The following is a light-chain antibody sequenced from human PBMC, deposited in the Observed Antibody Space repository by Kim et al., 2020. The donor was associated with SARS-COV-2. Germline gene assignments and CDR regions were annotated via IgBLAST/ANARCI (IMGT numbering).Light chain of an antibody. V-gene: IGLV2-11*01. CDR1: SSVVGDYEY. Sequence: QSVVTQPRSVSGSPGQSVTLSCTATSSVVGDYEYVSWYQQHPGKAPKLIIYQVNKRPSGVPDRFSGSKSGYRASLTISGLQADDEADYYCCSHAGTFYVFGPGTKVTVL. CDR2: QVN. CDR3: CSHAGTFYV. J-gene: IGLJ1*01.